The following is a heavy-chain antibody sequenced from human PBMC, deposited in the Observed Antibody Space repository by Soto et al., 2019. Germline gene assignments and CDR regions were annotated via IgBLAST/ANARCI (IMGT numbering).Heavy chain of an antibody. CDR3: ARAEYSSGWLNLFDS. CDR2: IYYRGNT. D-gene: IGHD6-25*01. CDR1: GGSISSPDYY. V-gene: IGHV4-30-4*01. J-gene: IGHJ5*01. Sequence: QVQLQESGPVLVKPSQTLSLTCIVSGGSISSPDYYWNWIRQPPGKGLEWIGYIYYRGNTYYKPSLKSRVTIYIDTSKNQFSLQLGSVTAADRAVYYCARAEYSSGWLNLFDSWGPGTLVTVSS.